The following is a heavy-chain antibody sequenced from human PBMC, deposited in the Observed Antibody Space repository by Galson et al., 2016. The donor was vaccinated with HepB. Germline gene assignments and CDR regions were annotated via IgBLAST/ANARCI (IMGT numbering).Heavy chain of an antibody. CDR3: ARSEDYVLDY. CDR1: GLTFSTPW. Sequence: SLRLSCAASGLTFSTPWMTWVRQAPGKGLDWVANINQEGNKEHYMDAVKGRFTVSRDNAKNSLYLQMNSLRVEDTAVSYCARSEDYVLDYWGQGALVTVSS. CDR2: INQEGNKE. V-gene: IGHV3-7*01. J-gene: IGHJ4*02. D-gene: IGHD4-17*01.